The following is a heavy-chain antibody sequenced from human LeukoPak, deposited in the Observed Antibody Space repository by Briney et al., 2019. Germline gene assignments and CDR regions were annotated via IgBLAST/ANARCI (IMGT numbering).Heavy chain of an antibody. CDR2: VYHTGST. CDR3: ASHYYDSSGYLFDS. D-gene: IGHD3-22*01. CDR1: GYSISSGYY. V-gene: IGHV4-38-2*01. Sequence: SETLSLTCAVSGYSISSGYYWGWIRQPPGKGLEWIGSVYHTGSTYYHPSPKSRVAISLDTSKNQFSLRLTSVTAADTAVYYCASHYYDSSGYLFDSWGRGSLVTVSS. J-gene: IGHJ4*02.